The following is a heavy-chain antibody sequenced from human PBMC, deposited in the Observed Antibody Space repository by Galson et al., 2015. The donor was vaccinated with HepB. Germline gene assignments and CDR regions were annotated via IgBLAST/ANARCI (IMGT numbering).Heavy chain of an antibody. CDR2: IWYDGSNK. Sequence: SLRLSCAASGFTFSSYGMHWVRQAPGKGLEWVAVIWYDGSNKDYADSVKGRFTISRDNSKNTLYLQMNSLRAEDTAVYYCARGTRPPHYYYYHGMDVWGQGTTVTVSS. V-gene: IGHV3-33*01. CDR3: ARGTRPPHYYYYHGMDV. D-gene: IGHD1/OR15-1a*01. CDR1: GFTFSSYG. J-gene: IGHJ6*02.